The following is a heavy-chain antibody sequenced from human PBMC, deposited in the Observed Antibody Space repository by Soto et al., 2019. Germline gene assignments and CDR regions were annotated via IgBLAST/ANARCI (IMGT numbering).Heavy chain of an antibody. CDR3: AKGGIAAARRYYYYALDI. Sequence: GGSLRLSCAASGFTFDDYTMHWVRQAPGKGLEWVSLISWDGGSTYYADSVKGRFTISRDNSKNSLYLQMNSLRTEDTALYYCAKGGIAAARRYYYYALDIWGQGTMVTVSS. CDR2: ISWDGGST. J-gene: IGHJ3*02. V-gene: IGHV3-43*01. D-gene: IGHD6-13*01. CDR1: GFTFDDYT.